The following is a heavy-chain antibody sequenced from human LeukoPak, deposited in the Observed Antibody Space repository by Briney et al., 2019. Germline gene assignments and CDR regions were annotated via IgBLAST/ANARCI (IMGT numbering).Heavy chain of an antibody. Sequence: ASVKVSCKASGYTFTSYGISWVRQAPGQGLEWMGWISAYNGNTNYAQKLQGRVTMTTGTSTSTAYMELSSLRSEDTAVYYCARGGSLAYCGGDCYLLIGAFDIWGQGTMVTVSS. J-gene: IGHJ3*02. CDR1: GYTFTSYG. CDR3: ARGGSLAYCGGDCYLLIGAFDI. CDR2: ISAYNGNT. V-gene: IGHV1-18*01. D-gene: IGHD2-21*02.